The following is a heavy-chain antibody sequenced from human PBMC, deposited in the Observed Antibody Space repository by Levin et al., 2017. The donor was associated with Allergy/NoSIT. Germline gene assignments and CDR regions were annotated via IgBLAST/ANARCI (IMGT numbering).Heavy chain of an antibody. V-gene: IGHV3-23*01. J-gene: IGHJ4*02. CDR2: ISSSGGNT. CDR3: AKDRTPYGSGIAVDY. Sequence: GGSLRLSCAASGFTFSTYAMTWVRQAPGKGLEWVSGISSSGGNTHYADSVKGRFTISRDSSKNTLYLQMNSLRAEDTAVYYCAKDRTPYGSGIAVDYWGQGTLVTVSS. CDR1: GFTFSTYA. D-gene: IGHD3-10*01.